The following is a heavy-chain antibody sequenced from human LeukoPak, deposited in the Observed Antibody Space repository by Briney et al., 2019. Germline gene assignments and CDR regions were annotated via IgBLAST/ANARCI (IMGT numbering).Heavy chain of an antibody. D-gene: IGHD1-1*01. Sequence: ASVKVSCKASGYTFTSYAMHWVRQAPGQRLEWIGWINAGNGNTKYSQKFQGRVTIARDTSASTAYMELSSLRSEDTAVYYCARDRGGTGDFDYWGQGTLVTVSS. CDR3: ARDRGGTGDFDY. J-gene: IGHJ4*02. CDR2: INAGNGNT. V-gene: IGHV1-3*01. CDR1: GYTFTSYA.